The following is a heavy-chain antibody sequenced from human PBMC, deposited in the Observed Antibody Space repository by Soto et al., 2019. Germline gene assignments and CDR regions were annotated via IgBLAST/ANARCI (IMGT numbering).Heavy chain of an antibody. CDR1: GFTFDDYA. J-gene: IGHJ4*02. V-gene: IGHV3-9*01. CDR3: VKDKWYNNIWYLDY. D-gene: IGHD6-13*01. Sequence: LRLSCAASGFTFDDYAMHWVRQAPGKGLEWVASISWNSGSIGYADSVKGRFTISRDNAKNSLSLQMNSLRPEDTAPYYCVKDKWYNNIWYLDYWGQGTLVTVSS. CDR2: ISWNSGSI.